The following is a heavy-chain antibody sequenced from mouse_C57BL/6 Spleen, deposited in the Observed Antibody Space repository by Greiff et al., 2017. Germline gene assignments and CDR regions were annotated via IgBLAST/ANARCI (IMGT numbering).Heavy chain of an antibody. CDR2: IDPETGGT. J-gene: IGHJ3*01. CDR3: TRRPYGYASAWFAY. V-gene: IGHV1-15*01. D-gene: IGHD2-14*01. CDR1: GYTFTDYE. Sequence: QVQLQQSGAELVRPGASVTLSCKASGYTFTDYEMHWVKQTPVHGLEWIGAIDPETGGTAYNQKFKGKAILTADKSSSTAYMELRSLTSEDSAVYYCTRRPYGYASAWFAYWGQGTLVTVSA.